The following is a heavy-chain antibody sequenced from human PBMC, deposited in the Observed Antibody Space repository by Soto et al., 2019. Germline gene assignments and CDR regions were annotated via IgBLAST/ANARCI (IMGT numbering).Heavy chain of an antibody. CDR3: ARVPPPRLRRLFDYYFDY. CDR1: GFTFSSYS. D-gene: IGHD5-12*01. V-gene: IGHV3-48*02. CDR2: ISSSSSTI. Sequence: EVQLVESGGGLVQPGGSLRLSCAASGFTFSSYSMNWVRQAPGKGLEWVSYISSSSSTIYYADSVKGRFTISRDNAKNSLYLQMNSLRDEDTAVYYCARVPPPRLRRLFDYYFDYWGQGTLVTVSS. J-gene: IGHJ4*02.